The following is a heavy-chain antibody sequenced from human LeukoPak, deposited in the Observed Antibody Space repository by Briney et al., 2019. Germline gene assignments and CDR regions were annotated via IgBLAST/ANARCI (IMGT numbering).Heavy chain of an antibody. CDR3: ARRVVGATCLDY. D-gene: IGHD1-26*01. CDR2: ISSSGSNI. Sequence: GGSLRLSCAASGFTFSDYYMSWIRQAPGKGLEWVSYISSSGSNIYYADSVKGRFTISRDNAKNTLYLQMNSLRAEDTAVYYCARRVVGATCLDYWGQGTLVTVSS. V-gene: IGHV3-11*04. CDR1: GFTFSDYY. J-gene: IGHJ4*02.